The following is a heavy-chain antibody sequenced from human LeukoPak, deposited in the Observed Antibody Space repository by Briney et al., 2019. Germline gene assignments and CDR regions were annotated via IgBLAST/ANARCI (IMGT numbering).Heavy chain of an antibody. V-gene: IGHV3-53*01. CDR3: ARRAGAYSHPYDY. CDR1: GFTVSSNP. D-gene: IGHD4/OR15-4a*01. CDR2: IYSDNT. J-gene: IGHJ4*02. Sequence: HTGGSLRLSCTVSGFTVSSNPMSWVRQAPGKGLEWVSFIYSDNTHYSDSVKGRFTISRDNSKNTLYLQMNSLRVEDTAVYYCARRAGAYSHPYDYWGQGTLVTVSS.